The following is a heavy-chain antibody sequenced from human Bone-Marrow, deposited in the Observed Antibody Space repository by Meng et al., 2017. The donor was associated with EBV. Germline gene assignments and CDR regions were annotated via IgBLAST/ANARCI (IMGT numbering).Heavy chain of an antibody. J-gene: IGHJ4*02. D-gene: IGHD4-23*01. CDR2: IIPMFGTA. Sequence: QLQLVQSGAEVKKPGSSGKDSCKASGDSFSFYAISWVRQAPGQGLEWMGGIIPMFGTANYAQKFQGRVTITADESTSTAYMQLSSLKSEDTAVYYCARGKGGNSLLPLDYWGQGTLVTVSS. CDR3: ARGKGGNSLLPLDY. V-gene: IGHV1-69*01. CDR1: GDSFSFYA.